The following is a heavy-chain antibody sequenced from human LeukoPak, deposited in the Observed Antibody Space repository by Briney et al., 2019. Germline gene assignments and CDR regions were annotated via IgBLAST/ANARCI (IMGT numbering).Heavy chain of an antibody. J-gene: IGHJ6*03. CDR1: GGTFSSYA. V-gene: IGHV1-69*05. D-gene: IGHD6-6*01. Sequence: ASVKVSCKASGGTFSSYAISWVRQAPGQGLEWMGGNIPIFGTANYAQKFQGRVTITTDESTSTAYMELSSLRSEDTAVYYCAREAARCFFYYYMDVWGKGTTVTVSS. CDR2: NIPIFGTA. CDR3: AREAARCFFYYYMDV.